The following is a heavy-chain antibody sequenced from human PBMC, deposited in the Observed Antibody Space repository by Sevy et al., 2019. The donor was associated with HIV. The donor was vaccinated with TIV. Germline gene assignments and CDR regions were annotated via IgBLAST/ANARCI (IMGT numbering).Heavy chain of an antibody. CDR1: GYTFTSYG. CDR3: ARDRGYSSSWRDFDY. Sequence: ASVKVSCKASGYTFTSYGISWVRQAPGQGLEWMGGISAYNGNTNYAQKLQGRVTMTTDTSTSTAYMVLRSLRSDDTAVYYCARDRGYSSSWRDFDYWGQGTLVTVSS. CDR2: ISAYNGNT. D-gene: IGHD6-13*01. J-gene: IGHJ4*02. V-gene: IGHV1-18*04.